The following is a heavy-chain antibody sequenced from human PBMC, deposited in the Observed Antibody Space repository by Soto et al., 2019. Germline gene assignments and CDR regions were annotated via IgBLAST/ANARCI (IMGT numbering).Heavy chain of an antibody. D-gene: IGHD6-19*01. V-gene: IGHV3-23*01. CDR3: AKGIEVAGLSYYFGLDV. CDR1: GFTFGSYA. CDR2: TSGSGGSI. J-gene: IGHJ6*02. Sequence: EVQLLEAGGGLVQPGGSLRLSCTASGFTFGSYATSWVRQAPGKGLEWVSATSGSGGSIYYADSVKGRLTISRDNSKNTLYLQMHSLRAEDTAIYYCAKGIEVAGLSYYFGLDVWGQGTSVTVSS.